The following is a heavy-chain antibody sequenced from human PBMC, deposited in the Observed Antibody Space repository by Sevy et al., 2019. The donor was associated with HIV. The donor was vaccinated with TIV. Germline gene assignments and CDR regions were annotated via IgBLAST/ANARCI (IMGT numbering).Heavy chain of an antibody. CDR2: INAGNGNT. CDR1: GYSFTYSA. V-gene: IGHV1-3*01. D-gene: IGHD2-15*01. CDR3: AKDAGGGSSYFDY. J-gene: IGHJ4*02. Sequence: ASVKVSCKASGYSFTYSAMQWVRQAPGQGLEWMGWINAGNGNTKYSQKFKGRVTITRDTSARTAYLELSSLRPEDTAVYYWAKDAGGGSSYFDYWGQRTLVTVSS.